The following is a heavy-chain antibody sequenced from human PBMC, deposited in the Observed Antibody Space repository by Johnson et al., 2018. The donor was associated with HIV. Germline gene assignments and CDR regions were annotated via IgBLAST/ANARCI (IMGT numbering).Heavy chain of an antibody. J-gene: IGHJ3*02. V-gene: IGHV3-9*01. CDR3: ARDRYSSSSGAFDI. D-gene: IGHD6-6*01. Sequence: VQLVESGGGLVQPGRSLRLSCAASGFTFDDYAIHWVRQVPGKGLEWVSGITWNSGTIGYADSVKARFTISRDNANKSLYLQMDSLGAEDTALYYCARDRYSSSSGAFDIWGQGTMVTVSS. CDR2: ITWNSGTI. CDR1: GFTFDDYA.